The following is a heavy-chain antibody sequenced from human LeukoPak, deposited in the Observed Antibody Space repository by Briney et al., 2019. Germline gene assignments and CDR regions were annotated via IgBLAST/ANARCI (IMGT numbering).Heavy chain of an antibody. J-gene: IGHJ4*02. CDR3: PRKYDSSGYYDH. Sequence: AGSLRLSCEASGFSFSTYSMSWVRQAPGKGLEWVSTISGSGGSANYADSVKGRFTVSRDNSKNTLYMQMNSLRVEDTAVYYCPRKYDSSGYYDHWGQGTLVTVSS. CDR1: GFSFSTYS. D-gene: IGHD3-22*01. V-gene: IGHV3-23*01. CDR2: ISGSGGSA.